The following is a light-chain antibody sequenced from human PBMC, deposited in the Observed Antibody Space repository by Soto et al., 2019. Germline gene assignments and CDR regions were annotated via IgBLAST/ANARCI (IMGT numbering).Light chain of an antibody. CDR3: QQRHMWPIT. CDR1: QSFRGL. CDR2: DAY. J-gene: IGKJ5*01. Sequence: EVLLTQSPVTLSLSPGERATLSCRASQSFRGLLAWYRQKPGQAPRLLIYDAYNRATGIPPRFSGSGSGTDFTLTISSLEPEDSAVYYCQQRHMWPITFGQGTRLEI. V-gene: IGKV3-11*01.